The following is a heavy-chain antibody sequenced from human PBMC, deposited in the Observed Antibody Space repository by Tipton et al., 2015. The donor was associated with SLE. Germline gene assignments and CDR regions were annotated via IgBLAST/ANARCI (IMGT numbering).Heavy chain of an antibody. CDR1: GGSISSHY. J-gene: IGHJ5*02. Sequence: TLSLTCTVSGGSISSHYWSWFRQPPGKGLGWFGYLYYRGDTKNNPSLPSRVTISLDTSRTQFSLKLSSVTAADTAGYYCARDGRGYCANSGCSEYHWFDPWGQGTLVTVSS. V-gene: IGHV4-59*11. CDR2: LYYRGDT. CDR3: ARDGRGYCANSGCSEYHWFDP. D-gene: IGHD2-8*01.